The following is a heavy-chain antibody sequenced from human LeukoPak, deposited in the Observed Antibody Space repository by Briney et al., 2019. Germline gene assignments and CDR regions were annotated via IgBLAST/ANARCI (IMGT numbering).Heavy chain of an antibody. CDR3: ARLSAGGYYYGSGFDY. J-gene: IGHJ4*02. CDR1: GGTFSSYG. D-gene: IGHD3-10*01. CDR2: IIPSFGTA. V-gene: IGHV1-69*13. Sequence: SVKVSCKASGGTFSSYGISWVRQAPGQGLEWMGGIIPSFGTANYAQKFQGRVTITADESTRTAYMELSSLRSEDTAVYYCARLSAGGYYYGSGFDYWGQGTLVTVSS.